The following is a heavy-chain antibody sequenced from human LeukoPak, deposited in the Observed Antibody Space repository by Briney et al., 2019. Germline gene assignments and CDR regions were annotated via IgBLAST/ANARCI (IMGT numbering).Heavy chain of an antibody. CDR3: ARLYFD. V-gene: IGHV3-74*01. Sequence: GGSLRLSCATPGFTFSSHWMHWVRQAPGKGLVWVSRIKSDGSSTDYADSVKGRFTISRDNAKNTLFLQMNSLRAEDTAVYYCARLYFDWGQGTLVTVSS. CDR1: GFTFSSHW. CDR2: IKSDGSST. J-gene: IGHJ4*02. D-gene: IGHD3-9*01.